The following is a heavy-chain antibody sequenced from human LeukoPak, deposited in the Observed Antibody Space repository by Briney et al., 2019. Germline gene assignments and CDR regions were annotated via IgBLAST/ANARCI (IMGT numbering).Heavy chain of an antibody. CDR1: SGSFSAYY. Sequence: SETLSPTCAVSSGSFSAYYWIWIRQPPGKGLEWIGEIDHTGFTNYNPSLKSRITMSVDTSKKQFSLELTSVTAADTALYYCAREMSWSRGAFDIWGQGTMVTVSS. D-gene: IGHD6-13*01. CDR2: IDHTGFT. CDR3: AREMSWSRGAFDI. J-gene: IGHJ3*02. V-gene: IGHV4-34*01.